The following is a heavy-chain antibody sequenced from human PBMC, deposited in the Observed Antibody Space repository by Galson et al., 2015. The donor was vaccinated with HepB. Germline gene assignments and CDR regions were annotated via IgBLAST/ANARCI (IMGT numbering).Heavy chain of an antibody. Sequence: SLRLSCAASGFTFSSYAMHWVRQAPGKGLEWVSAISGSGGSTYYADSVKGRFTISRDNSKNTLYLQMNSLRAEDTAVYYCAKGTYYYDSSGPAASPWVDYWGQGTLVTVSS. D-gene: IGHD3-22*01. CDR2: ISGSGGST. CDR3: AKGTYYYDSSGPAASPWVDY. V-gene: IGHV3-23*01. J-gene: IGHJ4*02. CDR1: GFTFSSYA.